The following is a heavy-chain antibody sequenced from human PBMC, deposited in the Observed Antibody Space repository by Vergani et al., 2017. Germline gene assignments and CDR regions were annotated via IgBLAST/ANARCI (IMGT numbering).Heavy chain of an antibody. J-gene: IGHJ4*02. CDR3: ATIGYRRWGYYFDY. Sequence: QVQLQQWGAGLLKPSETLSLTCAVYGGSFSGYYWSWIRQPPGKGLEWIGEINHSGSTNYNPSLKSRVTVSVDESRTLFSLRLNSVTAADTAVYYCATIGYRRWGYYFDYLGQGILVTVSS. CDR1: GGSFSGYY. D-gene: IGHD2-2*02. V-gene: IGHV4-34*01. CDR2: INHSGST.